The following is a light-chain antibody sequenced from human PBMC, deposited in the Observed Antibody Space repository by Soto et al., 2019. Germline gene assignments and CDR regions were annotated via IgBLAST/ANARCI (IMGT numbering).Light chain of an antibody. CDR2: LEGSGSY. Sequence: QPVLTQSSSASASLGSSVKLTCTLSSGHSSYIIAWHQQQPGKAPRYLMKLEGSGSYNKGSRVPDRFSGSSSGADRYLTISNLQFEDEAEYYCETWDSNTPCVLGTGTKLTVL. CDR1: SGHSSYI. V-gene: IGLV4-60*02. J-gene: IGLJ1*01. CDR3: ETWDSNTPCV.